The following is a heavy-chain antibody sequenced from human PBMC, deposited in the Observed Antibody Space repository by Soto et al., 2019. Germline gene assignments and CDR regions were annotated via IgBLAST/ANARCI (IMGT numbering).Heavy chain of an antibody. J-gene: IGHJ4*02. CDR1: GFAVSSKY. D-gene: IGHD6-19*01. CDR2: IYGGGTT. CDR3: VQTTGWPGFDS. V-gene: IGHV3-53*01. Sequence: EVQLVESGGGLIQPGGSLRLSCAASGFAVSSKYMTWVRQAPGKGLGWVSVIYGGGTTYYADSVKGRFTISRDTSKNTLYLQMNSLRAEDTAVYYCVQTTGWPGFDSWGQGTLVTVSS.